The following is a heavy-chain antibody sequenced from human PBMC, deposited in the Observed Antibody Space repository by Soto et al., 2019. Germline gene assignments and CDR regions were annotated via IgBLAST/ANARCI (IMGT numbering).Heavy chain of an antibody. J-gene: IGHJ6*02. CDR1: GYTFTSYD. CDR3: ARGGVGTTVTRYYYYYGMDV. V-gene: IGHV1-8*01. D-gene: IGHD4-17*01. CDR2: MNPNSGNT. Sequence: QVQLVQSGAEVKKPGASVKVSCKASGYTFTSYDINWVRKATGQGLEWMGWMNPNSGNTGYAQKFQGRVTMTRNTSRSTAYMALSSLRAEDTAVYYCARGGVGTTVTRYYYYYGMDVWGQGTTVTVSS.